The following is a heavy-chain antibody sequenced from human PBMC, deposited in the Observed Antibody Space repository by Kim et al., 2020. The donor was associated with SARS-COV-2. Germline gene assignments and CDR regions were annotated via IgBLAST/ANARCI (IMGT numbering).Heavy chain of an antibody. D-gene: IGHD6-13*01. Sequence: GGSLRLSCAASGFTFSSYSMNWVRQAPGKGLEWVSYISSSSSTIYYADSVKGRFTISRDNAKNSLYLQMNSLRAEDTAVYYCARDEVYSSSWYRGYYYGMDVWGQGTTVTVSS. CDR1: GFTFSSYS. CDR3: ARDEVYSSSWYRGYYYGMDV. V-gene: IGHV3-48*04. J-gene: IGHJ6*02. CDR2: ISSSSSTI.